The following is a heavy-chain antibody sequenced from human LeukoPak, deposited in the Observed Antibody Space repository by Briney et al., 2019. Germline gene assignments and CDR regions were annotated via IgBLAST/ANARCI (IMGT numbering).Heavy chain of an antibody. CDR1: GFTFSSYW. Sequence: PGGSLRLSCAASGFTFSSYWMHWVRQAPGKGLVWVSRINTDGSSTTYADSVKGRFTISRDNSKNTLYLQMNSLRAEDTAVYYCAKSRRRYCSGGSCSNWFDPWGQGTLVTVSS. V-gene: IGHV3-74*01. J-gene: IGHJ5*02. CDR2: INTDGSST. CDR3: AKSRRRYCSGGSCSNWFDP. D-gene: IGHD2-15*01.